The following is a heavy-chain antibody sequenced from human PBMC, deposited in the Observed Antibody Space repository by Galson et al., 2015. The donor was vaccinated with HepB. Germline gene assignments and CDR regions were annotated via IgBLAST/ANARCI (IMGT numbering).Heavy chain of an antibody. D-gene: IGHD1-1*01. CDR3: ARDARAEYNWNDIYAFDI. V-gene: IGHV1-69*13. CDR2: IIPIFGTA. J-gene: IGHJ3*02. Sequence: SVKVSCKASGGTFSSYAISWVRQAPGRGLEWMGGIIPIFGTANYAQKFQGRVTITADESTSTVYMELSSLRSEDTAVYYCARDARAEYNWNDIYAFDIWGQGTMVTVSS. CDR1: GGTFSSYA.